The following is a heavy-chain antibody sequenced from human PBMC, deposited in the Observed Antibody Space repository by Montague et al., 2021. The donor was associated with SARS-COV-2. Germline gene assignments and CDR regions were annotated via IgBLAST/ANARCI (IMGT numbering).Heavy chain of an antibody. J-gene: IGHJ6*02. CDR1: GGSISSSSYY. Sequence: SETLSLTCTVSGGSISSSSYYWGWIRQPPGKGLEWIGSIYYSGSTYYNPSLKSRVTISVDTSKNQFSLKLSSVTAADTAVYYGARVGRQQLVRSSGMDVWGQGTTVTVSS. D-gene: IGHD6-13*01. CDR2: IYYSGST. CDR3: ARVGRQQLVRSSGMDV. V-gene: IGHV4-39*07.